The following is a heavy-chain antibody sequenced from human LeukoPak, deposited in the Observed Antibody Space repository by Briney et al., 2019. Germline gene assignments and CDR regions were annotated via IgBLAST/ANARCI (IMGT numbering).Heavy chain of an antibody. CDR1: GFTLDDYA. Sequence: GGSLRLSCAASGFTLDDYAMHWVRQAPGQGLEWVSAINWNSDDIHYADSVKGRFTISRDNAKNSLYLQMNSLRAEDTAFYYCAKDIGAQLWFGELFRSNYFDYWGQGTLVTVSS. J-gene: IGHJ4*02. D-gene: IGHD3-10*01. CDR3: AKDIGAQLWFGELFRSNYFDY. V-gene: IGHV3-9*01. CDR2: INWNSDDI.